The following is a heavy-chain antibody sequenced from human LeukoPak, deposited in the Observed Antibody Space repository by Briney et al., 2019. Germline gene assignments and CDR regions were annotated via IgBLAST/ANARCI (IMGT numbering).Heavy chain of an antibody. Sequence: ASVKVSCKASGYTFTSYGISWVRQAPGQGLEWMGWISAYNGNTNYAQKLQGRVTMTTDTSTSTAYMDLRSLTSDDTAVYYCARHRESCSSSSCYYWFDPWGQGTLVTVSS. CDR3: ARHRESCSSSSCYYWFDP. J-gene: IGHJ5*02. D-gene: IGHD2-2*01. CDR1: GYTFTSYG. V-gene: IGHV1-18*01. CDR2: ISAYNGNT.